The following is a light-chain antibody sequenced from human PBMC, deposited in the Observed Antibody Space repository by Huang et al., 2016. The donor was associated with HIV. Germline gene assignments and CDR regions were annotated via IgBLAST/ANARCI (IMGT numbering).Light chain of an antibody. CDR3: QQRSDWPA. V-gene: IGKV3-11*01. CDR1: QSVSTY. J-gene: IGKJ4*01. Sequence: EIVLTQSPATLSLSPGERDTLSCRASQSVSTYLAWYQQKPGQAPRLLIYDASNRATGIPVRFSGSVSGTDFTISISSIEPDVFAVYYCQQRSDWPAFGGGTKVDIK. CDR2: DAS.